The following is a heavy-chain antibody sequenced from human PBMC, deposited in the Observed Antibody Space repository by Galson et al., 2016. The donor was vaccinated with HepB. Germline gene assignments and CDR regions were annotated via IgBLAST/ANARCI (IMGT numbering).Heavy chain of an antibody. CDR2: ISDSGSST. D-gene: IGHD6-19*01. Sequence: SLRLSCAASGSTFSTNAMNWVRQAPGKGLEWVSGISDSGSSTSYADSVKGRFTISRDNSKNTLYLQMNSLRAEDTAIYYCANQHTTGWYSCLTHWGQGALVTVSS. J-gene: IGHJ4*02. CDR3: ANQHTTGWYSCLTH. CDR1: GSTFSTNA. V-gene: IGHV3-23*01.